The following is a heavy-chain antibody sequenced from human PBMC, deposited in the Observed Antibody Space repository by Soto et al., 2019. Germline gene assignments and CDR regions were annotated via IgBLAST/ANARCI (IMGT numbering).Heavy chain of an antibody. CDR2: INAGNGNT. D-gene: IGHD3-22*01. CDR1: GYTFTSYA. J-gene: IGHJ4*02. CDR3: ARGDYYDIHDY. V-gene: IGHV1-3*01. Sequence: QVQLVQSGAEVKKPGASVKVSCKATGYTFTSYAMHWVRQAPGQRLEWMGWINAGNGNTKYSQKFQGRVTITRDTSASTAYMEVSSLRSEDTAVYYCARGDYYDIHDYWGQGALATVSS.